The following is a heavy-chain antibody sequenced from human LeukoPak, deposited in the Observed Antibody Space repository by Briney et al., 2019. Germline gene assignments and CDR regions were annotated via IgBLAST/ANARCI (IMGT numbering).Heavy chain of an antibody. V-gene: IGHV3-30*18. CDR1: GFTFSDFG. Sequence: PGRSLRLSCAAPGFTFSDFGMHWVRQAPGKGLEWVAVISYDGRNKYYADSVKGRFTISRDNSKNTLYLQMNSLRADDTAVFYCAKDSYGMDVWGQGTTVTVSS. CDR3: AKDSYGMDV. CDR2: ISYDGRNK. J-gene: IGHJ6*02.